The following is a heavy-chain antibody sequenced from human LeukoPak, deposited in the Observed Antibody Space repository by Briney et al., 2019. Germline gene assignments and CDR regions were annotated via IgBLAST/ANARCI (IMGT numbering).Heavy chain of an antibody. CDR2: MFYSGTT. CDR3: ASTRIPAAEVDY. V-gene: IGHV4-59*01. CDR1: GSFITSYY. Sequence: PSETLSLTCTVSGSFITSYYWNWIRQPPGKGLEWIGYMFYSGTTNYNPSLKSRVTISIDTSKNQFFLKLTSVTAADTAVYYCASTRIPAAEVDYWGQGTLVTVSS. J-gene: IGHJ4*02. D-gene: IGHD6-13*01.